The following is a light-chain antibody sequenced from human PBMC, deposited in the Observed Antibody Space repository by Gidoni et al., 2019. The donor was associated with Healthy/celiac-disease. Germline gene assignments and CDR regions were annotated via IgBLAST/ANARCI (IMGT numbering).Light chain of an antibody. Sequence: EIVLTQSPGTLSLSPGEIATLSCRASQSVSSSYLAWYQQKPGQAPRLLICGASSRATGIPDRFSGSGSGTDFTLTISRLEPEDFAVYYCQQYGSSPLYTFXQXTKLEIK. V-gene: IGKV3-20*01. CDR2: GAS. CDR3: QQYGSSPLYT. CDR1: QSVSSSY. J-gene: IGKJ2*01.